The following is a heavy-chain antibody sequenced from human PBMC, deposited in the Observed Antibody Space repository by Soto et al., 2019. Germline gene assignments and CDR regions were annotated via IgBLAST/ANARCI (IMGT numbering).Heavy chain of an antibody. Sequence: QLVETGGGLIQPGTSLTLSCAASGFSVSRNYMTWVRQAPGKGLEWVSFVYSGGATVYADSVQGRFILSRDDSQNTMYLQMNDLSADDTAVYYCARVPGRLWGRGTLVTVAS. D-gene: IGHD3-10*01. CDR1: GFSVSRNY. CDR2: VYSGGAT. J-gene: IGHJ4*02. V-gene: IGHV3-53*02. CDR3: ARVPGRL.